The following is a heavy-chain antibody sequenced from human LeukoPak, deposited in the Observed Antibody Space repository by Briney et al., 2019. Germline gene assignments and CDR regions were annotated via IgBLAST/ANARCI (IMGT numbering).Heavy chain of an antibody. Sequence: ASVKVSCKSSGYTFTSYGITWVRQAPGQGLEWMGWINGYDGNTNYAQKLQGRVTMTTDTSTSTAYMELRSLRSEDTAVYYCARGGAHDYGDRTRDWGQGTLVTVSS. D-gene: IGHD4-17*01. J-gene: IGHJ4*02. V-gene: IGHV1-18*01. CDR2: INGYDGNT. CDR3: ARGGAHDYGDRTRD. CDR1: GYTFTSYG.